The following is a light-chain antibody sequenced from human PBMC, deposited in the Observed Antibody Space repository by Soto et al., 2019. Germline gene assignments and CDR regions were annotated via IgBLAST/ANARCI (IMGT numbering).Light chain of an antibody. CDR1: QSVGNF. CDR2: DAS. Sequence: EVVLTQSPAILSLSPGERATLSCRASQSVGNFLTWYQQKPGQAPRLLIYDASTRATGIPARFSGSGSGTDFTLTISSLQPDDFATYYCQQYNSYPYTFGQGTKLEIK. CDR3: QQYNSYPYT. J-gene: IGKJ2*01. V-gene: IGKV3-11*01.